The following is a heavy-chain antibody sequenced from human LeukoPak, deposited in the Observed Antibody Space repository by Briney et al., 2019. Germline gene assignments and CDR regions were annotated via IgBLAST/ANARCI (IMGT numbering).Heavy chain of an antibody. CDR1: GGSISSSSYY. J-gene: IGHJ6*03. CDR3: ARQYYDILTGYYTPGRVYYYYYMDV. V-gene: IGHV4-39*01. D-gene: IGHD3-9*01. CDR2: IYYSGST. Sequence: PSETLSLTCTVSGGSISSSSYYWGWIRQPPGKGLEWIGSIYYSGSTYYNPSLKSRVTISVDTSKNQFSLKLSSVTAADTAVYYCARQYYDILTGYYTPGRVYYYYYMDVWGKGTTVTISS.